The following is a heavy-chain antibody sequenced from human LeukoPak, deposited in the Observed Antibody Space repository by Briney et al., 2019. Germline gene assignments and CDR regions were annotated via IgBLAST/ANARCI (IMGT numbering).Heavy chain of an antibody. CDR3: AKDTVKVTTIRRVPHYMDV. Sequence: GGSLRLSCAASGFTLSSNYMSWVREAPGKGREGVSVIYRGGRTYYAASVKARITISRDNSKNTLSLQMNSLRAEDTAVYYCAKDTVKVTTIRRVPHYMDVGGKGTTVTIS. J-gene: IGHJ6*03. CDR1: GFTLSSNY. V-gene: IGHV3-53*05. D-gene: IGHD5-12*01. CDR2: IYRGGRT.